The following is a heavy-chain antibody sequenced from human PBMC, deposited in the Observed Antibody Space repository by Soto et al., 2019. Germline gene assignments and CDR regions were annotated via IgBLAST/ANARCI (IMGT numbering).Heavy chain of an antibody. CDR3: ARGMDYCTNGVCFGSDFDY. D-gene: IGHD2-8*01. CDR1: GYTLASYA. Sequence: GASVKVCCKESGYTLASYAMRWVRQDPRQRLEWMGWINAGNGNTKYSQKFQGRVTITRDTSASTAYMELSSLRSEDTAVYYCARGMDYCTNGVCFGSDFDYWGQGTLVTVSS. J-gene: IGHJ4*02. V-gene: IGHV1-3*01. CDR2: INAGNGNT.